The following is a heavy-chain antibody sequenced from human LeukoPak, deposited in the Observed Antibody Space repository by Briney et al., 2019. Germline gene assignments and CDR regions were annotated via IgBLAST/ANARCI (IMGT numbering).Heavy chain of an antibody. V-gene: IGHV3-7*01. CDR2: IKQDGSEK. D-gene: IGHD4-17*01. CDR3: ARANFTVSGAFDI. J-gene: IGHJ3*02. Sequence: GRSLGLSCAASGFTFSSNAMHWVRQAPGKGLEWVANIKQDGSEKYCVDSVKGRFTISRDNAKNSLYLQMNSLRAEDTAVYYCARANFTVSGAFDIWGQGTMVTVSS. CDR1: GFTFSSNA.